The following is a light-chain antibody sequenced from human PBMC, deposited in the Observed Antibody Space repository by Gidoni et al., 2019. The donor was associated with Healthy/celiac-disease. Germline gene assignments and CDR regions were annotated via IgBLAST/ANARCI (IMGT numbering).Light chain of an antibody. V-gene: IGKV3-20*01. J-gene: IGKJ5*01. CDR1: QSVSSSY. CDR3: QQYGSSPGPPIT. Sequence: ELVLTQSPGNLSLSPGERATLSCRASQSVSSSYLAWYQQNPGQAPRLLIYGASSRATGIPDRFSGSGSGTDFTLTISRLEPEDFAVYYCQQYGSSPGPPITFGQGTRLEIK. CDR2: GAS.